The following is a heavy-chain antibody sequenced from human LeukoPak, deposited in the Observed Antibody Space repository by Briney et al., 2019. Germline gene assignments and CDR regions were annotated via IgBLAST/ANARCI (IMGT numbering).Heavy chain of an antibody. CDR2: IHYTGTV. CDR3: AGANLRYCSSTSCYRTSWFDP. D-gene: IGHD2-2*02. V-gene: IGHV4-39*06. J-gene: IGHJ5*02. Sequence: SETLSLTCTVSDGSISGTPYYWGWFRQPAGKGPEWIGNIHYTGTVYYNPSLKSRATIPLDISKKQFPLKLTSVTAADAAVYYCAGANLRYCSSTSCYRTSWFDPWGQGTLVTVSS. CDR1: DGSISGTPYY.